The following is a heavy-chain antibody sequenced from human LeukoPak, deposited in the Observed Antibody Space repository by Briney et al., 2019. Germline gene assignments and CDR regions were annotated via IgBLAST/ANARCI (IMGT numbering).Heavy chain of an antibody. Sequence: GASVKVSCKASGYTFTSYGINWVRQAPGQGLEWMGWISAYNGNTNYAQKFQGRVTMTRDTSTSTVYMELSSLRSEDTAVYYCARDHEGSGLSYYWEPRYFDYWGQGTLVTVSS. D-gene: IGHD3-10*01. CDR3: ARDHEGSGLSYYWEPRYFDY. CDR1: GYTFTSYG. V-gene: IGHV1-18*01. CDR2: ISAYNGNT. J-gene: IGHJ4*02.